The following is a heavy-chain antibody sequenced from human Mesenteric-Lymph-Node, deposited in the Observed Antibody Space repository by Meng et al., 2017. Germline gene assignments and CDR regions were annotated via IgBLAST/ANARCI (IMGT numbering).Heavy chain of an antibody. J-gene: IGHJ5*02. CDR1: RYTFTSYD. D-gene: IGHD1-14*01. V-gene: IGHV1-8*03. Sequence: ASVKVSCKASRYTFTSYDINWVRQATGQGLEWMGWMNPNSGNTGYAQKFQGRVTITRNTSISTAYMELSSLRSEDTAVYYCARGRRKSDWFDPWGQGTLVTVPQ. CDR3: ARGRRKSDWFDP. CDR2: MNPNSGNT.